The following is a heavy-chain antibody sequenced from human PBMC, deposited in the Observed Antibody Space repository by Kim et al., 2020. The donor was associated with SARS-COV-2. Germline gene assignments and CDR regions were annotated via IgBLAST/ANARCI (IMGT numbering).Heavy chain of an antibody. J-gene: IGHJ6*02. D-gene: IGHD6-19*01. Sequence: GGSLRLSCSASGFTFSSYAMHWVRQAPGKGLEYVSAISSNGGSTYYADSVKGRFTISRDNSKNTLYLQMSSLRAEDTAVYYCVKGRNSSGWSHYYYYGMDVWGQGTTVTVSS. CDR3: VKGRNSSGWSHYYYYGMDV. CDR2: ISSNGGST. CDR1: GFTFSSYA. V-gene: IGHV3-64D*06.